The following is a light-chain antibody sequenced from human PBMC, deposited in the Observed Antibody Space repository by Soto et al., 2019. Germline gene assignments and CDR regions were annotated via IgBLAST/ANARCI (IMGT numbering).Light chain of an antibody. J-gene: IGLJ2*01. Sequence: QSALTQPASVSGSPGQSITISCTGASSDVGRYNYVSWYQLHPGKAPKLIIYEVSNRPSGVSNRFSGSKSGNTASLTISGLRAEDEADYYCNSYAGNNILIFGGGTKLTVL. CDR3: NSYAGNNILI. V-gene: IGLV2-14*01. CDR2: EVS. CDR1: SSDVGRYNY.